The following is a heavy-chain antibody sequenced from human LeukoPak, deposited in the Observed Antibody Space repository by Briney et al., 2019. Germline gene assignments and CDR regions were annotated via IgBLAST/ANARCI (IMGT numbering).Heavy chain of an antibody. CDR2: IYSGGST. Sequence: GGSLRLSCAASGFTVSSNYMSWVRQAPGKGLEWVSVIYSGGSTYYADSVKGRFTTSRDNSKNTVYLQMNSLRAEDTAVYYCASQSIPLAGTDYWGPGTLVTVSS. D-gene: IGHD6-19*01. CDR3: ASQSIPLAGTDY. CDR1: GFTVSSNY. J-gene: IGHJ4*02. V-gene: IGHV3-53*01.